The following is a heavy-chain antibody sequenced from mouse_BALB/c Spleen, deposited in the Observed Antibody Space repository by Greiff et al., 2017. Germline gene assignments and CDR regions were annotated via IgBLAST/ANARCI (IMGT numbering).Heavy chain of an antibody. D-gene: IGHD2-14*01. CDR1: GYTFTSYW. J-gene: IGHJ3*01. CDR3: ARSRYDVAY. V-gene: IGHV1-69*02. Sequence: QVQLQQPGAELVKPGASVKLSCKASGYTFTSYWMHWVKQRPGQGLEWIGEIDPSDSYTNYNQKFKGKATLTVDKSSSTAYMQLSSLTSEDSAVYYCARSRYDVAYWGQGTLVTVSS. CDR2: IDPSDSYT.